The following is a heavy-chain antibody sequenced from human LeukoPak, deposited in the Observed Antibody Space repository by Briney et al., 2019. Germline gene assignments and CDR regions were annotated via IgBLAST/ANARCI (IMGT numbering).Heavy chain of an antibody. J-gene: IGHJ4*02. CDR3: ARDQYDTWSRRGNFDS. Sequence: GGSLRLSCAASGFTFSNFPMTWVRQAPGKGLEAFSSISGSGGDTYYKDSVKGRFTISRDNSKNTLYLQMNSLRAEDTAVFYCARDQYDTWSRRGNFDSWGQGTLVIVSS. V-gene: IGHV3-23*01. CDR2: ISGSGGDT. CDR1: GFTFSNFP. D-gene: IGHD3/OR15-3a*01.